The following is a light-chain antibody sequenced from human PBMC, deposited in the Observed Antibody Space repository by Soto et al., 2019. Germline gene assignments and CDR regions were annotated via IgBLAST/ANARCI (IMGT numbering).Light chain of an antibody. V-gene: IGLV2-8*01. CDR2: EVN. Sequence: QSALTQPHSASGSPGQSVTISCTGTSSDVGAHNYVSWYQQHPGKAPKLMIYEVNKRPSGVPDRFSGSKSGNTASLTVSGLHADDEADYYCISYAGTAYVAIGGGTKVTVL. J-gene: IGLJ2*01. CDR3: ISYAGTAYVA. CDR1: SSDVGAHNY.